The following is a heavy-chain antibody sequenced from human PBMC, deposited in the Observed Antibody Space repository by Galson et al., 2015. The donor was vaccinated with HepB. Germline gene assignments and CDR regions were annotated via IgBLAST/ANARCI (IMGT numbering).Heavy chain of an antibody. Sequence: CAISGDSVSNNNAAWYWIRQSPSRGLEWLGRTYYRARWYSDYTVSLRGRITINADTSKNQFSLQLNSVTPEDTAVYYRARVPGTIYYYGMDVWGQGTTVTVSS. V-gene: IGHV6-1*01. CDR3: ARVPGTIYYYGMDV. D-gene: IGHD2-2*01. CDR1: GDSVSNNNAA. J-gene: IGHJ6*02. CDR2: TYYRARWYS.